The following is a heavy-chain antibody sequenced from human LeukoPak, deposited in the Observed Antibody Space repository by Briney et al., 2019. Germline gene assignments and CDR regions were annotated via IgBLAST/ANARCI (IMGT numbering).Heavy chain of an antibody. J-gene: IGHJ4*02. D-gene: IGHD3-10*01. CDR1: GFTFGSYA. CDR2: ISGSGGST. V-gene: IGHV3-23*01. Sequence: PGGSLRLSCAASGFTFGSYAMSWVRQAPGKGLEWVSAISGSGGSTYYADSVKGRFTISRDNSKNTLYLQMKSLRAEDTAVYYCAKAGGYYGSGSYSDYWGQGTLVTVSS. CDR3: AKAGGYYGSGSYSDY.